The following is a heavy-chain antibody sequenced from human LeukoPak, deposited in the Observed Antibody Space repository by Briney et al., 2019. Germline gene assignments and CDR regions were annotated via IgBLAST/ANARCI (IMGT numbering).Heavy chain of an antibody. CDR3: ARFDRFNSGYSSYYYYMDV. CDR1: GYSFTSYW. CDR2: IYPVDSDT. D-gene: IGHD4-23*01. V-gene: IGHV5-51*01. J-gene: IGHJ6*03. Sequence: GESLKISCKGSGYSFTSYWIGWVRQMLGKGLEWMGIIYPVDSDTRYSPSFQGQVTISADKSISTAYLQWSSVKASDTAMYYCARFDRFNSGYSSYYYYMDVWGKGTTVTVSS.